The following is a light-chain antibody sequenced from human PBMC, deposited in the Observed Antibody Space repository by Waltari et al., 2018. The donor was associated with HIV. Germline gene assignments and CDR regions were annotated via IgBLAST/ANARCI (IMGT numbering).Light chain of an antibody. CDR2: KDS. J-gene: IGLJ3*02. CDR3: QSADSSNTWV. V-gene: IGLV3-25*03. Sequence: SYELTQPPSVSVSPGQTARITCPGDALPKKYPSWYQQKPGQAPVLMIYKDSERPSGIPERFSASSSGTTVTLTISGVQAEDEADYYCQSADSSNTWVFGGGTKLTVL. CDR1: ALPKKY.